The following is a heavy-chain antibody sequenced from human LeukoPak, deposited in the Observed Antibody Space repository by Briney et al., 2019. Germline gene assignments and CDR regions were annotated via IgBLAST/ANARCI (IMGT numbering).Heavy chain of an antibody. Sequence: GRSLRLSCAASGFTFSSYGMHWVRQAPGKGLEWVAVISYDGSNKYYADSVKGRFTISRDNSKNTLYLQMNSLRAEDTAVYYCAQASGEYSSSWYVWGLDYWGQGTLVTVSS. V-gene: IGHV3-30*18. CDR2: ISYDGSNK. CDR1: GFTFSSYG. J-gene: IGHJ4*02. CDR3: AQASGEYSSSWYVWGLDY. D-gene: IGHD6-13*01.